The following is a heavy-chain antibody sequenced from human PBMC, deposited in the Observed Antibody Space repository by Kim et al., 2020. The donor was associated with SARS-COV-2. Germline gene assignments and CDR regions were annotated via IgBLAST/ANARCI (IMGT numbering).Heavy chain of an antibody. V-gene: IGHV3-74*01. CDR3: VIDSYYYYGMDV. CDR2: INSDGTSA. CDR1: GFTFSSFW. Sequence: GGSLRLSCAASGFTFSSFWMHWVRQAPGKGLVWVARINSDGTSARHADSVKGRFTISRDNAKKTLYMEMISLRADDTAVYYCVIDSYYYYGMDVWGQGTTVTVSS. J-gene: IGHJ6*02. D-gene: IGHD2-21*01.